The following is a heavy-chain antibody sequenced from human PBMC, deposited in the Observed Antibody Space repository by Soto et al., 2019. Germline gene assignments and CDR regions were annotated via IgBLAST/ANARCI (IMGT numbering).Heavy chain of an antibody. Sequence: EVQLVESGGGLIQPGGSLRLSCAVSGFTVSNNYMSWVRQAPGKGLEGVSVIYSGGYTAYGDSVKGRFTISRDNPKNTLLLQMKRRSPDAPPVFYWAAQPGGGGYWGQGTLVTVSS. CDR1: GFTVSNNY. J-gene: IGHJ4*02. D-gene: IGHD3-16*01. CDR3: AAQPGGGGY. CDR2: IYSGGYT. V-gene: IGHV3-53*01.